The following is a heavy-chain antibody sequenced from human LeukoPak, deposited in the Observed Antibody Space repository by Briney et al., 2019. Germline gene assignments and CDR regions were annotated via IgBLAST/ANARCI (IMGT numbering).Heavy chain of an antibody. D-gene: IGHD2-2*01. Sequence: PSETLSLTCTVSAGSISSNSYYWGWIRQPPGKGLEWIGSIYYSGTTYYSPSLQSRVTISVDTSKNQFSLKLSSVTAADTAVYYCARHRLHIVVVPAAIDYWGQGTLVTVSS. CDR2: IYYSGTT. CDR1: AGSISSNSYY. J-gene: IGHJ4*02. V-gene: IGHV4-39*01. CDR3: ARHRLHIVVVPAAIDY.